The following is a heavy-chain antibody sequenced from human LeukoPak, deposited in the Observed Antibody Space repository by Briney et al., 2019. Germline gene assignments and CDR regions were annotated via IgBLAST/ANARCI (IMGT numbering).Heavy chain of an antibody. J-gene: IGHJ4*02. D-gene: IGHD6-13*01. CDR1: GFTVSSNY. CDR2: IYSGGST. V-gene: IGHV3-66*01. Sequence: GGSLRLSCAASGFTVSSNYMSWVRQAPGKGLEWVSVIYSGGSTYDADSVRGRFTISRDNSKNTLYLQMNSLRAEDTAVYYCARDRSSWYDLGYWGQGTLVTVSS. CDR3: ARDRSSWYDLGY.